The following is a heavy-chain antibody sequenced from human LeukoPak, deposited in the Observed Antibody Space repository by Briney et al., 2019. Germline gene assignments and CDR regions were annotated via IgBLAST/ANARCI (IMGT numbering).Heavy chain of an antibody. Sequence: GGSLRLSCATSGFTFDDYAMHWVRQAPGKGLEWVSGISWNSGSIGYADSAKGRFTISRDNAKNSLYLEMNSLRAEDTAFYCAKGKGGKSSTSWYAGYFHHWGQGTLATVSS. V-gene: IGHV3-9*01. CDR1: GFTFDDYA. D-gene: IGHD6-13*01. CDR2: ISWNSGSI. CDR3: AKGKGGKSSTSWYAGYFHH. J-gene: IGHJ1*01.